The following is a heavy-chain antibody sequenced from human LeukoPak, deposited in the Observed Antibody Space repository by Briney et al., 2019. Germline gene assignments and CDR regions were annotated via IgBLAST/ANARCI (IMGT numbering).Heavy chain of an antibody. V-gene: IGHV1-24*01. D-gene: IGHD3-10*01. J-gene: IGHJ4*02. Sequence: ASVKVSCKVSGYTLTELSMHWVRQAPGKGLEWMGGFDPEDGDTIYAQKFQGRVTMTEDTSTDTAYMELSNLRSEDTAVYYCATVTDYYGSGSFDYWGQGTLVTVSS. CDR2: FDPEDGDT. CDR1: GYTLTELS. CDR3: ATVTDYYGSGSFDY.